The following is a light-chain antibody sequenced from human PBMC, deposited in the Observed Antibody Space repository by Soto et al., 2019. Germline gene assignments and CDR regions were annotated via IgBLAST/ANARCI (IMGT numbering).Light chain of an antibody. J-gene: IGKJ5*01. Sequence: IQLTQSPSSLSASVGDRVTITCRASQDIVTYLAWYQQKPGKAPQLLIHAASTLQTGVPSRFSGSGSGTDFTLTIRSLQPEDFATYHCQQSYSVPITFGQGTRLEIK. V-gene: IGKV1-39*01. CDR2: AAS. CDR3: QQSYSVPIT. CDR1: QDIVTY.